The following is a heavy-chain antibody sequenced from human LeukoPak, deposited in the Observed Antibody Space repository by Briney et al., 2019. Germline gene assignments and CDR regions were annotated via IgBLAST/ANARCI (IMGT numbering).Heavy chain of an antibody. Sequence: PGGSLRLSCAASGFTFSSYEMNWVRQAPGKGLEWVSSISSSSSYIYYADSVKGRFTISRDNAKNSLYLQMNSLRAEDTAVYYCARTVVVAAIAFDYWGQGTLVTVSS. CDR3: ARTVVVAAIAFDY. CDR2: ISSSSSYI. D-gene: IGHD2-15*01. J-gene: IGHJ4*02. CDR1: GFTFSSYE. V-gene: IGHV3-21*01.